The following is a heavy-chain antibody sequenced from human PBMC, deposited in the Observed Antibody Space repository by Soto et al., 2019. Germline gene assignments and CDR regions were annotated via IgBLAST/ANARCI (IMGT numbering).Heavy chain of an antibody. Sequence: SETLSLTCAVYGGSFSGYYWSWSRQPPGKGLEWIGEINHSGSTNYNPSLKSRVTISVDTSKNQFSLKLSSVTAADTAVYYCARGRQWLVHYYYYYGMDVWGQGTTVTVSS. J-gene: IGHJ6*02. CDR1: GGSFSGYY. CDR3: ARGRQWLVHYYYYYGMDV. D-gene: IGHD6-19*01. CDR2: INHSGST. V-gene: IGHV4-34*01.